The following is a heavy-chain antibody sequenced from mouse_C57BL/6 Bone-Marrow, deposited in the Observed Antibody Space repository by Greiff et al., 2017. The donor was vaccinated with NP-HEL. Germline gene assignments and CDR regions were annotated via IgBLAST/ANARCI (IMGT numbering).Heavy chain of an antibody. CDR2: IYPGDGDT. V-gene: IGHV1-80*01. Sequence: VQLQQSGAELVKPGASVKISCKASGYEFSNYWMNWVKQRPGKGLEWIGQIYPGDGDTTYNGKFKVKATLTADNSSSTANMQLSRLTAEDSAVYMCARGAYWGQGTLVTVSA. J-gene: IGHJ3*01. CDR3: ARGAY. CDR1: GYEFSNYW.